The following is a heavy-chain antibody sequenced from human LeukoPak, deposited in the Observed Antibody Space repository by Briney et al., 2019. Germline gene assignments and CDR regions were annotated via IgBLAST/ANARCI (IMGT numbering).Heavy chain of an antibody. CDR2: INPNSGGT. Sequence: ASVKVSCKASGYTFTGYYMHWVRQAPGQGLEWMGWINPNSGGTNYAQKFQGRVTMTRDTSISTAYMELSRLRSDDTAVYYCARNPRHITMVRGVTRNNWFDPWGQGTLVTVSS. D-gene: IGHD3-10*01. V-gene: IGHV1-2*02. J-gene: IGHJ5*02. CDR1: GYTFTGYY. CDR3: ARNPRHITMVRGVTRNNWFDP.